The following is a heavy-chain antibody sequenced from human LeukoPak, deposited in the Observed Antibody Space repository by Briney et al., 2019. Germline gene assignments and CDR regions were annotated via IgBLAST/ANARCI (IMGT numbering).Heavy chain of an antibody. J-gene: IGHJ4*02. Sequence: GGSMSLSCAASGFTFSSYWVHWVRQAPGKGLVWVSRINSDGSSTSYEDSVKGRFTISRDNAKNTLYLQMNSLRAEDTAVYYCARESSRNILLDYWGQGTLVTVSS. D-gene: IGHD1-14*01. V-gene: IGHV3-74*01. CDR1: GFTFSSYW. CDR3: ARESSRNILLDY. CDR2: INSDGSST.